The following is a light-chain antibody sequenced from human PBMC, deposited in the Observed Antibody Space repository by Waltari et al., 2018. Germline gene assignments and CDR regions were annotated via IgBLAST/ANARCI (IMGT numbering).Light chain of an antibody. CDR3: QVYDNLRYT. Sequence: DIVMTQSPDSLTVSLGERATINCRSSQSVLYNTNKKNSVAWYQQRPGQPPKLLIYWTSIRESGVPLRFSGSGSGTHFTLTVSSLEPEDVATYYCQVYDNLRYTFGQGTKLEIK. CDR2: WTS. J-gene: IGKJ2*01. CDR1: QSVLYNTNKKNS. V-gene: IGKV4-1*01.